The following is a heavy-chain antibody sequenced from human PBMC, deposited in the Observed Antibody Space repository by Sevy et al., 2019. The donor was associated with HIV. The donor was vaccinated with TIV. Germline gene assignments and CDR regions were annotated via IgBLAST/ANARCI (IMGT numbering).Heavy chain of an antibody. V-gene: IGHV3-9*03. J-gene: IGHJ4*02. CDR2: ISWNSGII. CDR3: AKSRVGGSQGYFDS. CDR1: GFTFDDYA. Sequence: QLGGSLRLSCAASGFTFDDYAMHWVRQAPGKGLEWVSYISWNSGIIGYADSVKGRFTISRDNAKNSLYLQMNSLRAEDMALYYCAKSRVGGSQGYFDSWGQGTLVTVSS. D-gene: IGHD1-26*01.